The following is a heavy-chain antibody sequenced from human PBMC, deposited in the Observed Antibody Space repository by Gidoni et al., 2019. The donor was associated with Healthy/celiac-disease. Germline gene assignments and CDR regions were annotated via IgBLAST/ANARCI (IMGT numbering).Heavy chain of an antibody. Sequence: EVQLVESGGGLVQPGGSLRLSCAASGFTFSSYWMSWVRQAPGKGLEWVAKIKQDGSEKYYVDSVKGRFTISRDNAKNSLYLQMNSLRAEDTAVYYCARDGRGSSWFYYYYGMDVWGQGTTVTVSS. J-gene: IGHJ6*02. CDR1: GFTFSSYW. CDR3: ARDGRGSSWFYYYYGMDV. V-gene: IGHV3-7*01. CDR2: IKQDGSEK. D-gene: IGHD6-13*01.